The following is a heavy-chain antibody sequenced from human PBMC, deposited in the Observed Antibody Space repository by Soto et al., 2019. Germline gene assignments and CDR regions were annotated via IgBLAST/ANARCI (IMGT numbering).Heavy chain of an antibody. J-gene: IGHJ6*02. V-gene: IGHV1-8*01. D-gene: IGHD6-13*01. CDR2: MNPNSGNT. CDR3: ARGLEYSSSWYQEYYYYGMDV. Sequence: ASVKVSCKASGYTFTSYDINWVRQATGQGLEWMGWMNPNSGNTGYAQKFQGRVTMTRNTSISTAYMELSSLRSEDTAVYYCARGLEYSSSWYQEYYYYGMDVWGQGTTVTVS. CDR1: GYTFTSYD.